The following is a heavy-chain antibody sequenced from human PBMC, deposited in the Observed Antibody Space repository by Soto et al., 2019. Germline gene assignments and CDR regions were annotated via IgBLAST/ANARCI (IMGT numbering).Heavy chain of an antibody. CDR2: IYPGDSDT. CDR3: ARHWGSSSEGYYYYYGMDV. D-gene: IGHD6-6*01. J-gene: IGHJ6*02. Sequence: PGETLKISCKGSGYSFTSYWIGWVRQMPGKGLEWMGIIYPGDSDTRYSPSFQGQVTISADKSISTAYLQWSSLKALDTAMYYCARHWGSSSEGYYYYYGMDVWGQGTTVTVSS. V-gene: IGHV5-51*01. CDR1: GYSFTSYW.